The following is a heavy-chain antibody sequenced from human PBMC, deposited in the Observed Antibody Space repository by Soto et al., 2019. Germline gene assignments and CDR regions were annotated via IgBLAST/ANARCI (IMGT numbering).Heavy chain of an antibody. CDR3: ARDRGDYGDYYWFDP. CDR1: GYTFTGYY. Sequence: GASVKVSCKASGYTFTGYYMHWVRQAPGQGLEWMGWINPNSGGTNYAQKFQGRVTMTRDTSISTAYMELSRLRSDDTAVYYCARDRGDYGDYYWFDPWGQGTLVTVSS. V-gene: IGHV1-2*02. J-gene: IGHJ5*02. CDR2: INPNSGGT. D-gene: IGHD4-17*01.